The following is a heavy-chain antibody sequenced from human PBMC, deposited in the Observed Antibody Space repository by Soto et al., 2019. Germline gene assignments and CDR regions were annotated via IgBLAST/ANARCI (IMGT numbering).Heavy chain of an antibody. J-gene: IGHJ6*02. V-gene: IGHV3-33*01. Sequence: GSLRLSCAASGFTFSSYGMHWVRQAPGKGLEWVAVIWYDGSNKYYADSVKGRFTISRDNSKNTLYLQMNSLRAEDTAVYYCASHYCSSTSCYLFGMDVWGQGTTVTVSS. D-gene: IGHD2-2*01. CDR2: IWYDGSNK. CDR3: ASHYCSSTSCYLFGMDV. CDR1: GFTFSSYG.